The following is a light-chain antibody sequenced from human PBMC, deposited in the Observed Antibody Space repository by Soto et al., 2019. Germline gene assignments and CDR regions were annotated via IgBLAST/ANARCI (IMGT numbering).Light chain of an antibody. Sequence: DIQMTQALYTLAASEGDRVTISXRASESIGIWLAWYQQKSGKAPXXXIXEASNLEDGAPSRFSGRGSGTEFSHTISSLQPGEFPTYYCHQYRSYASTFGQGTKV. CDR3: HQYRSYAST. J-gene: IGKJ1*01. CDR1: ESIGIW. CDR2: EAS. V-gene: IGKV1-5*03.